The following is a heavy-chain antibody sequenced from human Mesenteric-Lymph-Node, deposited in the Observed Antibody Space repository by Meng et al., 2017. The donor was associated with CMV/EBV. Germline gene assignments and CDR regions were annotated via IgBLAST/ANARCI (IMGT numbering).Heavy chain of an antibody. J-gene: IGHJ3*02. CDR3: ATGDRGASVQTHAFDI. CDR1: GYTLTEFS. D-gene: IGHD1-26*01. Sequence: ASVKVSCKVSGYTLTEFSMHWVRQAPGKGLEWMGGFDPEDGETVYAQKFQGRVTMTEDTSTDTAYMELSSLRSEDTAVYYCATGDRGASVQTHAFDIWGQGTLVTVSS. CDR2: FDPEDGET. V-gene: IGHV1-24*01.